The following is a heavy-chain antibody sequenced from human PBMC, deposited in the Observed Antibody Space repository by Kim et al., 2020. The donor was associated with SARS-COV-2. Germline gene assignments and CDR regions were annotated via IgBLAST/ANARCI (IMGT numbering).Heavy chain of an antibody. CDR2: ISSSGSTI. J-gene: IGHJ6*02. Sequence: GGSLRLSCAASGFTFSSYEMNWVRQAPGKGLEWVSYISSSGSTIYYADSVKGRFTISRDNAKNSLYLQMNSLRAEDTAVYYCASGGSSSTPYYHYYGMDDWGQGTTVTVSS. V-gene: IGHV3-48*03. D-gene: IGHD6-6*01. CDR3: ASGGSSSTPYYHYYGMDD. CDR1: GFTFSSYE.